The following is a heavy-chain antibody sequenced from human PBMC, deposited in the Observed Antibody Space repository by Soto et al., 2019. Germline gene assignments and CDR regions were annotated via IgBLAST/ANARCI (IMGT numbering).Heavy chain of an antibody. V-gene: IGHV4-34*01. Sequence: QVQLQQWGAGLLKPSETLSLTCAVYGGFVSSGTYYWSWIRQPPGKGLEWIGEMSHSGGTHFNPSLKSRVTISVDMSKNQFSLKMSSVTAAHTALYYCTRVERGTVTTVVDAFDIWGPGTMVTVSS. CDR1: GGFVSSGTYY. CDR2: MSHSGGT. CDR3: TRVERGTVTTVVDAFDI. D-gene: IGHD1-1*01. J-gene: IGHJ3*02.